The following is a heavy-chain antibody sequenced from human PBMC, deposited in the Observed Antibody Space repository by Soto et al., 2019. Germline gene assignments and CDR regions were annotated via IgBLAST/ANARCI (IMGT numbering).Heavy chain of an antibody. CDR1: GFTFSSHA. V-gene: IGHV3-33*01. D-gene: IGHD5-12*01. CDR3: ARDPGYSNYDFDY. Sequence: QVQLVESGGGVVQPGRSLRLSCVASGFTFSSHAMHWVRQAPGKGLEWVAVIWYDGSKKCYADSVKGRFTVARDDSKNTLYLQMNSLRVEDTAVYYCARDPGYSNYDFDYWGQGTLVTVSP. CDR2: IWYDGSKK. J-gene: IGHJ4*02.